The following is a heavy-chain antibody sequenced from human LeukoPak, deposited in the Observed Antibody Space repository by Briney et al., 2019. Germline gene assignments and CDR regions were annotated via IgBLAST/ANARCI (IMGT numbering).Heavy chain of an antibody. CDR3: AKAYSSSGGSFGY. CDR2: ISWNSGSI. V-gene: IGHV3-9*01. J-gene: IGHJ4*02. D-gene: IGHD2-2*01. Sequence: GGSLRLSCVASGFTFDDYAIHWVRQAPGKGLQWVSGISWNSGSIGYADSVKGRFTISRDNAKNSLYLQMNSLRAEDTAFYYCAKAYSSSGGSFGYWGQGTLVTVSS. CDR1: GFTFDDYA.